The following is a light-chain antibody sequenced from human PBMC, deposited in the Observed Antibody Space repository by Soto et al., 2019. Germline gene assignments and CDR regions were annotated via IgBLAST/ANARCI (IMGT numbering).Light chain of an antibody. Sequence: QPASVSGSPGQSITFSCTGTSSDIGGYNYVSWYQQHPGKAPKLMIYEVSNRPSGVSDRFSGSKSGNTASLTISRLQAEDEADYYCTSYTSSTTNYVFGTGTKLTVL. CDR3: TSYTSSTTNYV. V-gene: IGLV2-14*01. CDR2: EVS. CDR1: SSDIGGYNY. J-gene: IGLJ1*01.